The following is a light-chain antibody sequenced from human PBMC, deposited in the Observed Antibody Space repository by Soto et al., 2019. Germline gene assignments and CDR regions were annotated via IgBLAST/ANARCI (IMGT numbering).Light chain of an antibody. V-gene: IGKV3-20*01. CDR3: QQYDNSPIT. CDR1: QSISSSF. J-gene: IGKJ5*01. CDR2: GAS. Sequence: ENVLTQSPGTLSLPPGERATLSCRASQSISSSFLAWYQQKPGQAPRLLIYGASSRATGIPDRFSGTGSETDFTLTISRLEPEDFAVYYCQQYDNSPITFGQGTRLEIK.